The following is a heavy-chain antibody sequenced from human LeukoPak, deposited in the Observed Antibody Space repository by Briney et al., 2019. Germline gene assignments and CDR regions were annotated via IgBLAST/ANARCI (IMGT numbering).Heavy chain of an antibody. CDR1: GFNAAAYA. Sequence: GGSLRLSCAASGFNAAAYAMYWVRQPPGKSLEWVSLISGDSDNKYSGASVKGRFAISRDNSKNSLYLQMNSLTTEDTALYYCAIAYESGSFYRAFAYWGQGALVTVSS. CDR2: ISGDSDNK. D-gene: IGHD3-10*01. V-gene: IGHV3-43*02. CDR3: AIAYESGSFYRAFAY. J-gene: IGHJ4*02.